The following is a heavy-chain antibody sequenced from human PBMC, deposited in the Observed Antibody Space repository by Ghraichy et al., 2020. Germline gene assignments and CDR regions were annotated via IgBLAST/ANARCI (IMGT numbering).Heavy chain of an antibody. Sequence: SQTLSLTRAVYGGSFSGYYWSWIRQPPGKGLEWIGEINHSGSTNYNPSLKSRVTISVDTSKNQFSLKLSSVTAADTAVYYCAKAYCSGGSCYHDYWGQGTLVTVSS. V-gene: IGHV4-34*01. J-gene: IGHJ4*02. CDR1: GGSFSGYY. D-gene: IGHD2-15*01. CDR2: INHSGST. CDR3: AKAYCSGGSCYHDY.